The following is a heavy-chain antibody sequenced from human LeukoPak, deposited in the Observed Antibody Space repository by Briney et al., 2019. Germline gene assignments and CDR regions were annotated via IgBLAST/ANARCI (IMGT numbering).Heavy chain of an antibody. D-gene: IGHD3-10*01. CDR3: AKDRYGSGNNWLDP. Sequence: PGTSLRLSCRGSGFSFNTYAMHWVRQAPGKGLEWLAFILHDGSKSYYADSVNGRFTISRDNSNDTLFLQLKSPQTEDTAVYYCAKDRYGSGNNWLDPWGQGTLVTVSS. CDR2: ILHDGSKS. V-gene: IGHV3-30*18. CDR1: GFSFNTYA. J-gene: IGHJ5*02.